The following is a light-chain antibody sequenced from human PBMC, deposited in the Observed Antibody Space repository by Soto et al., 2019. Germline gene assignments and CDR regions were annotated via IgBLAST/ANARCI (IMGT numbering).Light chain of an antibody. CDR1: QTVVSNY. Sequence: EIVLTQSPGTLSFSPGERATLSCRASQTVVSNYLAWYQQTPGQPPRLLIYGASTRATGIPDRFSGSGSGADFTLTISSLEPEGFVVYHCQQYGSSPPTFGPGTKVDIK. CDR2: GAS. CDR3: QQYGSSPPT. J-gene: IGKJ3*01. V-gene: IGKV3-20*01.